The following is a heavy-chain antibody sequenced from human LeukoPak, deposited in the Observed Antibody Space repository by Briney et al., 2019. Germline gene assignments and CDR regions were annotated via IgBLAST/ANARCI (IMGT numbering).Heavy chain of an antibody. J-gene: IGHJ4*02. CDR1: GFTVSNNY. CDR3: ARDGRSSAWYGY. D-gene: IGHD6-19*01. V-gene: IGHV3-53*01. Sequence: GGSLRLSCAASGFTVSNNYMSWVRQAPGKGLEWVSVIYSGGSTYYADSVKGRFTISRDNSKNTLYLQMNSLRAEDTAVYYCARDGRSSAWYGYRGQGTLVTVSS. CDR2: IYSGGST.